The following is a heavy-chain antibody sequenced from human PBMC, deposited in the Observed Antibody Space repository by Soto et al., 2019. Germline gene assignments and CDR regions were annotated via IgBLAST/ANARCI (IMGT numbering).Heavy chain of an antibody. CDR2: ISGTGISGSGGST. V-gene: IGHV3-23*01. CDR3: AKPLYSSGWSKFDF. Sequence: GGSLRLSCAASGFTFSSYAMSWVRQAPGKGLEWVSGISGTGISGSGGSTYYAGSVKGRFTISRDNSKNTLYLQMNSLRAEDTAIYYCAKPLYSSGWSKFDFWGQGTLVTVSS. CDR1: GFTFSSYA. J-gene: IGHJ4*02. D-gene: IGHD6-19*01.